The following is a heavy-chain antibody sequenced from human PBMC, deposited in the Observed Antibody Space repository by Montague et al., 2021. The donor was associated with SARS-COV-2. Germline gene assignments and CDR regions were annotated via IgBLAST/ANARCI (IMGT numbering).Heavy chain of an antibody. CDR3: ATITLGYCTNGVCQPPDD. Sequence: SETLSLTCTVSGGSISSSSYYWGWIRQPPGKGLEWIGSIYYSGSTYYNPSLKSRVTISVDTSKNQFSLKLSSVTAADTAVYYCATITLGYCTNGVCQPPDDWGQGTLVTVSS. V-gene: IGHV4-39*01. J-gene: IGHJ4*02. CDR1: GGSISSSSYY. D-gene: IGHD2-8*01. CDR2: IYYSGST.